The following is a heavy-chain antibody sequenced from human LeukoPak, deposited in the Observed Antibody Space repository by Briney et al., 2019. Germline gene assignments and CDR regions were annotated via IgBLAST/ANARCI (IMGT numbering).Heavy chain of an antibody. D-gene: IGHD6-13*01. Sequence: GGSLRLSCAASGFTFSSYSMNWVRQAPGKGLEWVSSISSSSSYIYYADSVKGRFTISRDNAKNSLYLQMNSLRAEDTAVYYCARGDGVYSSSPPGYWGQGTLVTVSS. CDR3: ARGDGVYSSSPPGY. CDR2: ISSSSSYI. CDR1: GFTFSSYS. J-gene: IGHJ4*02. V-gene: IGHV3-21*01.